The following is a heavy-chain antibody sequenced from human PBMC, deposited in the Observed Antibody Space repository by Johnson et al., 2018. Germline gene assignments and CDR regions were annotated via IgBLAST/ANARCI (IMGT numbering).Heavy chain of an antibody. V-gene: IGHV1-69*01. Sequence: QVQLVQSGAEVKKPGSSVKVSCKASGGTFSSYALSWVRQAPGQGLEWRGGIIPIFGTANYAQKFQGRVTITPDESTSTAYMEMSSLRSEDTAGYYFARDVVFWSGYYTLRRFDPWGQGTLVTVSS. CDR2: IIPIFGTA. J-gene: IGHJ5*02. CDR3: ARDVVFWSGYYTLRRFDP. D-gene: IGHD3-3*01. CDR1: GGTFSSYA.